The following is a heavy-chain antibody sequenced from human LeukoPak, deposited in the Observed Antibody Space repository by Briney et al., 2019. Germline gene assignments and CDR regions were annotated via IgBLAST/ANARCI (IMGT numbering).Heavy chain of an antibody. V-gene: IGHV4-59*01. D-gene: IGHD3-3*01. J-gene: IGHJ6*03. CDR2: IYYSGST. CDR1: GGSISSYY. Sequence: SETLSLTCTVSGGSISSYYWSWIRQPPGKGLEWIGYIYYSGSTNYNPSLKSRVTISVDTSKNQFSLKLSSVTAADTAVYYCARVRELRFLEWLLYRYENCYYYYMDVWGKGTTVTVSS. CDR3: ARVRELRFLEWLLYRYENCYYYYMDV.